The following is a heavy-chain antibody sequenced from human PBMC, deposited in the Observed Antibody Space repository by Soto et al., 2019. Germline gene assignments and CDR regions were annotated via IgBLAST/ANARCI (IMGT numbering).Heavy chain of an antibody. Sequence: SETLSLTCTVSGGSISSGDYYWSWIRQPPGKGLEWIGYIYYSGSTYYNPSLKSRVTISVDTSKNQFSLKLSSVTAADTAVYYCARGSYYDSSGYYYIWGQGTLVTVSS. CDR1: GGSISSGDYY. CDR2: IYYSGST. V-gene: IGHV4-30-4*01. D-gene: IGHD3-22*01. J-gene: IGHJ4*02. CDR3: ARGSYYDSSGYYYI.